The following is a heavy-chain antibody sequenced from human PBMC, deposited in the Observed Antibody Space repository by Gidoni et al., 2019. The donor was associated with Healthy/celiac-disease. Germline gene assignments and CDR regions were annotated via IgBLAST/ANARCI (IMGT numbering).Heavy chain of an antibody. V-gene: IGHV1-69*01. CDR2: IIPIFGTA. J-gene: IGHJ6*02. CDR3: AATRALELRGGHYYYYGMDV. Sequence: QVQLVQSGAEVKKPGSSVQVSCKASGGTFSSYAISWVRQAPGQGLEWMGVIIPIFGTANYAQKFQGRVTITADESTSTAYMELSSLRSEDTAVYYCAATRALELRGGHYYYYGMDVWGQGTTVTVSS. CDR1: GGTFSSYA. D-gene: IGHD1-7*01.